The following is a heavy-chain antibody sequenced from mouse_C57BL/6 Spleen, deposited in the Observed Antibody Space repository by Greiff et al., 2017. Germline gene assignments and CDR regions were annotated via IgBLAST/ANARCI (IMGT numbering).Heavy chain of an antibody. CDR1: GYTFTSYT. J-gene: IGHJ2*01. CDR2: INPSSGYT. D-gene: IGHD1-1*01. V-gene: IGHV1-4*01. Sequence: VKLMESGAELARPGASVKMSCKASGYTFTSYTMHWVKQRPGQGLEWIGYINPSSGYTKYNQKFKDKAPLTADQSSSTAYMQLSSLTSEDSAVYYCARWANYYGSSYYFDFWGQGTTLTVSS. CDR3: ARWANYYGSSYYFDF.